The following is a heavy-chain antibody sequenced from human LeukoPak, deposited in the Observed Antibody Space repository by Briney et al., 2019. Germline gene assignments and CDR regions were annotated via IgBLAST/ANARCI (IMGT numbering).Heavy chain of an antibody. V-gene: IGHV3-21*01. CDR3: ARERWGYYDFWSGHRGFDP. Sequence: PGGSLRLSCAASGFTFSSYSMNWVRQAPGKGLEWVSSVSSSSSYIYYADSVKGRFTISRDNAKNSLYLQMNSLRAEDTAVYYCARERWGYYDFWSGHRGFDPWGQGTLVTVSS. D-gene: IGHD3-3*01. CDR2: VSSSSSYI. J-gene: IGHJ5*02. CDR1: GFTFSSYS.